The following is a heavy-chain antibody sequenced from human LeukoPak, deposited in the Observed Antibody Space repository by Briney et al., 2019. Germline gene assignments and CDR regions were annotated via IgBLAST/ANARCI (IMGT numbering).Heavy chain of an antibody. V-gene: IGHV3-21*01. D-gene: IGHD5-12*01. Sequence: GGSLRLSCAAAGFTFSSYTMNWVRQAAGKGLEWVTSISSSSSYIYYADSVKGRFTISRDNAKNSLYLQMNSLRAEDTAVYYCARSGRGYEDAFDIWGQGTMVIVSS. J-gene: IGHJ3*02. CDR1: GFTFSSYT. CDR3: ARSGRGYEDAFDI. CDR2: ISSSSSYI.